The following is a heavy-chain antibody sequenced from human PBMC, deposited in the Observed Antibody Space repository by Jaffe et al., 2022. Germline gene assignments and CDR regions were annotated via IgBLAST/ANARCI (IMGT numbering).Heavy chain of an antibody. V-gene: IGHV4-61*02. CDR3: AREASGSYLAGSDY. CDR1: GGSISSGSYY. CDR2: IYTSGST. J-gene: IGHJ4*02. D-gene: IGHD1-26*01. Sequence: QVQLQESGPGLVKPSQTLSLTCTVSGGSISSGSYYWSWIRQPAGKGLEWIGRIYTSGSTNYNPSLKSRVTISVDTSKNQFSLKLSSVTAADTAVYYCAREASGSYLAGSDYWGQGTLVTVSS.